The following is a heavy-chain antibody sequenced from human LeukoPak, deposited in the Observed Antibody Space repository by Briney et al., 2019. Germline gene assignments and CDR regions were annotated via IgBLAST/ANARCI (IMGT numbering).Heavy chain of an antibody. CDR3: ARDRRVVVPAARYYYYYGMDV. CDR2: IYYSGST. CDR1: GGSISSSSYY. D-gene: IGHD2-2*01. J-gene: IGHJ6*02. Sequence: SETLSLTCTVSGGSISSSSYYWGWIRQPPGKGLEWIGSIYYSGSTYYNPSLKSRVTISVDTSKNQFSLKLSSVTAADTAVYYCARDRRVVVPAARYYYYYGMDVWGQGTTVTVSS. V-gene: IGHV4-39*07.